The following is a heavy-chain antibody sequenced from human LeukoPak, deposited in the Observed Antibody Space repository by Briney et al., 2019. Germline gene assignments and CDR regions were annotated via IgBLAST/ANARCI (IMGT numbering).Heavy chain of an antibody. Sequence: SETLSLTCAVYGGSFSGYYWGWIRQPPGKGLEWIGEINHSGSTNYNPSLKSRVTISVDTSKNQFSLKLSSVTAADTAVYYCATSDYYDSSGYWGQGTLVTVSS. CDR3: ATSDYYDSSGY. CDR1: GGSFSGYY. D-gene: IGHD3-22*01. J-gene: IGHJ4*02. CDR2: INHSGST. V-gene: IGHV4-34*01.